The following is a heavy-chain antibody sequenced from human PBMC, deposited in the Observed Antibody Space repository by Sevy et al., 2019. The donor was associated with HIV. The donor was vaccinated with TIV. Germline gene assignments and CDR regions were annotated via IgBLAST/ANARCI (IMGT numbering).Heavy chain of an antibody. CDR1: GVSISSSNYY. J-gene: IGHJ6*03. CDR3: ARRGGLQLYLRGSGDYYMDV. D-gene: IGHD5-18*01. CDR2: IYYTGST. V-gene: IGHV4-39*01. Sequence: SETLSLTCTVSGVSISSSNYYWGWIRQPPVKGLEWIASIYYTGSTYYNPSLESRLSISIDTSKNQFSLKLSSVTAAVTAVYYCARRGGLQLYLRGSGDYYMDVWGKGTTVTVSS.